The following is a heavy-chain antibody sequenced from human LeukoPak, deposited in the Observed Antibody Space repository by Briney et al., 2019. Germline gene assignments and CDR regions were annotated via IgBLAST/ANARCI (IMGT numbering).Heavy chain of an antibody. CDR2: IKSKTDGGTT. J-gene: IGHJ4*02. CDR1: GFTFSNAW. CDR3: TTDAADFWSGLDY. D-gene: IGHD3-3*01. V-gene: IGHV3-15*01. Sequence: GGSLRLSCAASGFTFSNAWMSWVRQAPGKGLEWVGRIKSKTDGGTTDYAAPVKGRFTISRDDSKNTLYLQMNSLKTEDTAVYYCTTDAADFWSGLDYWGQGTLVTVSS.